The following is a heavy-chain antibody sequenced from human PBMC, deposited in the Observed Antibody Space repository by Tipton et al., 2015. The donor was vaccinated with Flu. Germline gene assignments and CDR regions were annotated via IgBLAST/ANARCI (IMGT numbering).Heavy chain of an antibody. CDR3: ARDEGYDILTGYYNRYFDL. Sequence: SLRLSCAASGFTFSSYSMNWVRQAPGKGLEWVSSISSSSSYIYYADSVKGRFTISRDNAKNSLYLQMNSLRAEDTAVYYCARDEGYDILTGYYNRYFDLWGRGTLVTASS. V-gene: IGHV3-21*01. J-gene: IGHJ2*01. CDR2: ISSSSSYI. CDR1: GFTFSSYS. D-gene: IGHD3-9*01.